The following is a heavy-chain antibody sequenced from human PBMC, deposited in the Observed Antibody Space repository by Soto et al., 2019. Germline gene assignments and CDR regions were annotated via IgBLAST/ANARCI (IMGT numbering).Heavy chain of an antibody. J-gene: IGHJ6*03. CDR1: GFTFDDYA. Sequence: GGSLRLSCAASGFTFDDYAMHWVRQAPGKGLEWVSGISWNSGSIGYADSVKGRFTISRDNAKNSLYLQMNSLRAEDTAVYYCAKAGGSYYDLWSGYYPYYYYYLDDWGKGTTVTVPS. D-gene: IGHD3-3*01. V-gene: IGHV3-9*01. CDR2: ISWNSGSI. CDR3: AKAGGSYYDLWSGYYPYYYYYLDD.